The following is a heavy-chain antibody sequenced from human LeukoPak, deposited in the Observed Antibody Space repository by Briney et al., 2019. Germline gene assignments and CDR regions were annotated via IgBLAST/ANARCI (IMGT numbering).Heavy chain of an antibody. J-gene: IGHJ4*02. CDR3: ARAGSSGWYGTEYYFDY. D-gene: IGHD6-19*01. CDR1: GYTFTGYY. Sequence: ASVKVSCKASGYTFTGYYMHWVRQAPGQGLEWMGIINPSGGSTSYAQKFQGRVTMTRDMSTSTVYMELSSLRSEDTAVYYCARAGSSGWYGTEYYFDYWGQGTLVTVSS. CDR2: INPSGGST. V-gene: IGHV1-46*01.